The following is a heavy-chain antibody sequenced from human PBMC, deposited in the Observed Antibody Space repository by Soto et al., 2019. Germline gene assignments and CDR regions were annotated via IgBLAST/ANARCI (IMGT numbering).Heavy chain of an antibody. CDR2: VSGLGGDA. D-gene: IGHD3-3*01. Sequence: GLVQPGGSLRLSCAASGFSFSSFALSWVRQSPGKWREWVAAVSGLGGDAYYANSVKGRFTISRDNSKNTLCLQMNSLRAEDSARYYCAKDPNYDVWSGFYAVYFDYWGQGTLVTVSS. CDR3: AKDPNYDVWSGFYAVYFDY. CDR1: GFSFSSFA. V-gene: IGHV3-23*01. J-gene: IGHJ4*02.